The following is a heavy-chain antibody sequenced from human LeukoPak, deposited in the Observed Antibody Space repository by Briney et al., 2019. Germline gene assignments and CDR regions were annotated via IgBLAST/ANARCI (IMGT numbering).Heavy chain of an antibody. V-gene: IGHV4-39*07. CDR3: AKINGHGAFDI. J-gene: IGHJ3*02. D-gene: IGHD2-8*01. Sequence: SETLSLTCTVSGGSISSSSYYWGWIRQPPGKGLEWIGTIYYSGNTYYNPSLKSRVTISVDTSKNQFSLKLSSVTAADTAVYYCAKINGHGAFDIWGQGTMVTVSS. CDR2: IYYSGNT. CDR1: GGSISSSSYY.